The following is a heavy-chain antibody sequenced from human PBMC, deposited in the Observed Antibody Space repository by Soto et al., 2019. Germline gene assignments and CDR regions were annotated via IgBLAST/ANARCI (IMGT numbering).Heavy chain of an antibody. CDR2: IYDSGST. J-gene: IGHJ4*01. Sequence: TLALFFTVSGGSVSSENYYASCIRQPPGRGLEWIGYIYDSGSTYYNPALTSRVSISADTSKNQFSLSLTSVIAADTAVYYCARVKTTFPYDVSGAYYFDYWGHLALVTVSS. V-gene: IGHV4-31*03. D-gene: IGHD2-15*01. CDR1: GGSVSSENYY. CDR3: ARVKTTFPYDVSGAYYFDY.